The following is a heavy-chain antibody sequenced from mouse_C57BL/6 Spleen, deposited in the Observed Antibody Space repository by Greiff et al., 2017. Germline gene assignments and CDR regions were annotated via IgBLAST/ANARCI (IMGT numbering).Heavy chain of an antibody. CDR3: ASEGYDGYSSWFAY. CDR2: IHPNSGST. Sequence: QVQLQQPGAELVKPGASVKLSCKASGYTFTSYWMHWVKQRPGQGLEWIGMIHPNSGSTNYNEKFKSKATLTVDKSSSTAYMQLSSLTSEDSAVYYCASEGYDGYSSWFAYWGQGTLVTVSA. CDR1: GYTFTSYW. V-gene: IGHV1-64*01. D-gene: IGHD2-3*01. J-gene: IGHJ3*01.